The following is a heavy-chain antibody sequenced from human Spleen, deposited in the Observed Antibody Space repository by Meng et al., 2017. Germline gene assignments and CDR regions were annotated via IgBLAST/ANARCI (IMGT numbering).Heavy chain of an antibody. D-gene: IGHD2-2*01. CDR3: APDPPLEGSSTSC. V-gene: IGHV1-69*06. CDR1: GGALSSYD. CDR2: IIPIFGTA. Sequence: QGGQLQSGAGVKEPGSSVKVSCKASGGALSSYDISWVRQAPGQGLEWMGGIIPIFGTANYAQKFQGRVTITADKSTSTAYMELSSLRSEDTAVYYCAPDPPLEGSSTSCWGQGTLVTVSS. J-gene: IGHJ4*02.